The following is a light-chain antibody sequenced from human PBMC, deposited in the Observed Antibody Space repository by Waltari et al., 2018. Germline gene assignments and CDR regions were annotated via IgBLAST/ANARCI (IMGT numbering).Light chain of an antibody. CDR2: KAS. CDR3: QQYHSLPFT. CDR1: QSIRTY. V-gene: IGKV1-16*01. Sequence: DIQMTQSPSSLSASVGDKVTITCQASQSIRTYLAWYQQKPGKDPKSLIYKASNLEDGVPSRFSGSGSGTVFTLTISSLQPEDFASYSCQQYHSLPFTFGPGTKLDIK. J-gene: IGKJ3*01.